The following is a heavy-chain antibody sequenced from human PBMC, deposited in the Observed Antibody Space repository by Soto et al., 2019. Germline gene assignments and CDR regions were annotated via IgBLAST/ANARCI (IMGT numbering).Heavy chain of an antibody. V-gene: IGHV4-34*01. CDR1: GGSFSGYY. J-gene: IGHJ4*02. CDR3: ARGLRIPVVVPAAMSTPRFDY. Sequence: QVQLQQWGAGLLKPSETLSLTCAVYGGSFSGYYWSWIRQPPGKGLEWIGEINHSGSTNYNPSLMSRVTISVDTSKNQFSLKLSSVTAADTAVYYCARGLRIPVVVPAAMSTPRFDYWGQGTMVTVSS. D-gene: IGHD2-2*01. CDR2: INHSGST.